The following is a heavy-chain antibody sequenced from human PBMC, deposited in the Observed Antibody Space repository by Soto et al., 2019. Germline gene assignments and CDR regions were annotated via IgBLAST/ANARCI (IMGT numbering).Heavy chain of an antibody. V-gene: IGHV3-33*01. CDR2: IWYDGSNK. CDR1: GFIFSSYG. J-gene: IGHJ4*02. Sequence: GGSLRLSCAASGFIFSSYGMHWVRQAPGKGLEWVAVIWYDGSNKYYADSVKGRFTISRDNSKNTLYLQMNSLRAEDTAVYYCARDVCTNGACQSDYWGQGTLVTVSS. D-gene: IGHD2-8*01. CDR3: ARDVCTNGACQSDY.